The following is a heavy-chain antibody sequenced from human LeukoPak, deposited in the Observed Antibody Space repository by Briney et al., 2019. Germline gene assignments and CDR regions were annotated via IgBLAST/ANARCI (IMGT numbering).Heavy chain of an antibody. V-gene: IGHV1-2*02. CDR3: ARYGGHVGPAFDY. J-gene: IGHJ4*02. CDR2: INPNSGGT. D-gene: IGHD5-12*01. Sequence: GASVKVSCKASGYTFTGYYMHWVRQDPGQGLVWMGWINPNSGGTNYAQKFQGRVTMTRDTSISTAYMELSRLRSDDTAVYYCARYGGHVGPAFDYWGQGTLVTVSS. CDR1: GYTFTGYY.